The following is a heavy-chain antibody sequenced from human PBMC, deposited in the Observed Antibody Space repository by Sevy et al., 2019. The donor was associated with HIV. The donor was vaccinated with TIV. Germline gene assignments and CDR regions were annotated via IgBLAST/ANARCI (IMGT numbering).Heavy chain of an antibody. CDR1: GYTFTGYY. Sequence: GESLKISCKASGYTFTGYYMHWVRQAPGQGLEWMGRINPNSGGTNYAQKFQGRVTMTRDTSISTAYMELSRLRSYDMALYYSARSDFWSGYYPIYYFDYWGQGTLVTVSS. D-gene: IGHD3-3*01. J-gene: IGHJ4*02. CDR3: ARSDFWSGYYPIYYFDY. V-gene: IGHV1-2*06. CDR2: INPNSGGT.